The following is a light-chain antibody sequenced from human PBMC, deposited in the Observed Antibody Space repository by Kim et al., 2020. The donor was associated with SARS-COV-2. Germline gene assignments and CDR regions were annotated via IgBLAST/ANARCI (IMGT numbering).Light chain of an antibody. J-gene: IGKJ1*01. V-gene: IGKV1-5*03. CDR1: QSISSW. CDR2: KAS. Sequence: DIQMTQSPSTLPASVGDTITITCRASQSISSWLAWYQQKLGQAPKLLIYKASNLQSGVPSRFSGRGSGTEFTLTISSLQPDDFATYYCQQYDSNLWTFGQGTKVDIK. CDR3: QQYDSNLWT.